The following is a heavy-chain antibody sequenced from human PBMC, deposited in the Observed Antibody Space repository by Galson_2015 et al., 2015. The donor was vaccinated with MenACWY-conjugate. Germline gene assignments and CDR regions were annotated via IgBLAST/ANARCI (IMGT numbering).Heavy chain of an antibody. CDR1: GFTFSSYS. Sequence: SLRLSCAASGFTFSSYSMNLVRQAPGKGLEWVSSISSSSSYIYYADSVKGRFTISRDNDKNSLYLQMNSLRAEDTAVYYCAREGYGYYFDYWGQGTLVTVSS. D-gene: IGHD3-16*01. V-gene: IGHV3-21*01. CDR2: ISSSSSYI. CDR3: AREGYGYYFDY. J-gene: IGHJ4*02.